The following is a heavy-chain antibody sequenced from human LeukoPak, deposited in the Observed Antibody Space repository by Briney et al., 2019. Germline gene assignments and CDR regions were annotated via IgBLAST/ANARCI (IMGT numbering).Heavy chain of an antibody. Sequence: PGGSLRLSCAASGFTFSDYYMSWIRQAPGKGLEWLSVIYSVDSTYYADSVKGRFIISRDKSKNMLYLQLNNLRAEDTAVYYCADGYRLDYWGQGTLVTVSS. J-gene: IGHJ4*02. D-gene: IGHD5-24*01. CDR3: ADGYRLDY. CDR1: GFTFSDYY. V-gene: IGHV3-66*01. CDR2: IYSVDST.